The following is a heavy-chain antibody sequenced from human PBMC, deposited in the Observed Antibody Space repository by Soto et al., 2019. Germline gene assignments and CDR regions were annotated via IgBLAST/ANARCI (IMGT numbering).Heavy chain of an antibody. CDR1: GDSVSTNSAT. D-gene: IGHD2-8*01. CDR2: TYYRSKWDY. J-gene: IGHJ5*01. Sequence: SQTLSLTCAISGDSVSTNSATWDWIRQSPSRGLEWLGRTYYRSKWDYDYEASVKGRININPDTSNNQVSLHLDSVTPDVTAVYYCARLIGNSWLDSWGQGTLVTVSS. CDR3: ARLIGNSWLDS. V-gene: IGHV6-1*01.